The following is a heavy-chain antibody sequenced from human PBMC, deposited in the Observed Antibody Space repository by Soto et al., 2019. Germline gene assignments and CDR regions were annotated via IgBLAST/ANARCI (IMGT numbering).Heavy chain of an antibody. Sequence: QVQLVQSGTEVKKPGSSVTVSCKASGGPYSKYSISWVRQAPGQGLEWMGRIIPIFDITNYAQKFQGRVPITAXXXTXSVYMDLSSLRSEDTAVYYCARSLLGDHYDSDGLDSWGQGTLVSVSS. V-gene: IGHV1-69*02. CDR1: GGPYSKYS. D-gene: IGHD3-22*01. CDR2: IIPIFDIT. J-gene: IGHJ4*02. CDR3: ARSLLGDHYDSDGLDS.